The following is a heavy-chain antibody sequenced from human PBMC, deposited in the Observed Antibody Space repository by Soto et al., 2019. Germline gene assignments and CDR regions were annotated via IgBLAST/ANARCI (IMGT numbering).Heavy chain of an antibody. V-gene: IGHV1-18*04. Sequence: GASVKVSCKASGYIFTGYYIHWVRQAPGQGLEWMGWISAYNGNTNYAQKLQGRVTMTTDTSTSTAYMELRSLRSDDTAVYYCARDGSYYYGMDVWGQGTTVTVSS. CDR2: ISAYNGNT. J-gene: IGHJ6*02. D-gene: IGHD1-26*01. CDR1: GYIFTGYY. CDR3: ARDGSYYYGMDV.